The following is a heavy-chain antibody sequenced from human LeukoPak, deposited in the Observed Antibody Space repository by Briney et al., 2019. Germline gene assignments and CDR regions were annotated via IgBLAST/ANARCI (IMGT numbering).Heavy chain of an antibody. D-gene: IGHD4-17*01. V-gene: IGHV3-23*01. CDR2: ISGSGGST. CDR3: AKDPLYGDPQYCYYGMDV. Sequence: GGSLRLSCAASGFTFSSYAMSWVRQAPGKGLEWVSAISGSGGSTYYADSVKGRFTISRDNSKNTLYLQMNSLRAEDTAVYYCAKDPLYGDPQYCYYGMDVWGQGTTVTVSS. CDR1: GFTFSSYA. J-gene: IGHJ6*02.